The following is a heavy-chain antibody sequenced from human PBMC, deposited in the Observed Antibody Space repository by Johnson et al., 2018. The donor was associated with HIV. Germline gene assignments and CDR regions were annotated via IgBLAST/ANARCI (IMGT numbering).Heavy chain of an antibody. D-gene: IGHD2-2*01. Sequence: QVQLVESGGGVVQPGRSLRLSCAASGFTLSNSGIHWVRQAPGQGLEWVALISYDGSNTYYADSARGRFTISRDNSKNTLYLQMSSLRLEDTALYYCAKDSSSRMGFPGFDIWGPGTMVTVSS. CDR2: ISYDGSNT. V-gene: IGHV3-30*18. J-gene: IGHJ3*02. CDR3: AKDSSSRMGFPGFDI. CDR1: GFTLSNSG.